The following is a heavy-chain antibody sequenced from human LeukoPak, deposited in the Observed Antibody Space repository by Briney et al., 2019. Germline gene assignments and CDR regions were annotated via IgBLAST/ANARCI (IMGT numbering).Heavy chain of an antibody. Sequence: PGGSLRLSCAASGFTFSSYAMHWVRQAPGKGLEWVAVIYSGGSTYYADPVKGRFTISRDNSKNTLYLQMNSLRAEDTAVYYCAREIYSGGSFHLWFDPWGQGTLVTVSS. J-gene: IGHJ5*02. D-gene: IGHD2-15*01. CDR3: AREIYSGGSFHLWFDP. V-gene: IGHV3-53*01. CDR2: IYSGGST. CDR1: GFTFSSYA.